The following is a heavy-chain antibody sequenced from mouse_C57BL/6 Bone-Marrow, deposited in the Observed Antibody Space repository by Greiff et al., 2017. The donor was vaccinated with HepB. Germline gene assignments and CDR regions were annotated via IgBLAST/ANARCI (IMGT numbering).Heavy chain of an antibody. Sequence: QVQLQQSGAELVRPGASVKVSCKASGYAFTNYLIAWVKQRPGQGLEWIGVINPGSGGTNYNEKFKGKATLTTDKSSSTAYMQLSSLTSEDSAVYFCGRVAAQVSGVDMGGWGQGISVTV. D-gene: IGHD3-2*02. J-gene: IGHJ4*01. CDR2: INPGSGGT. CDR1: GYAFTNYL. CDR3: GRVAAQVSGVDMGG. V-gene: IGHV1-54*01.